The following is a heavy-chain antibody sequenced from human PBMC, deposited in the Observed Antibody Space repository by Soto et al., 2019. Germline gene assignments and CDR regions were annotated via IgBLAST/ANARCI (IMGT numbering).Heavy chain of an antibody. CDR1: GFTFSSYS. D-gene: IGHD3-16*01. J-gene: IGHJ6*02. CDR3: ARSYGPHDYYGMDV. CDR2: IGTAGDT. V-gene: IGHV3-13*01. Sequence: GGSLRLSCAASGFTFSSYSMNWVRQAPGKGLEWVSAIGTAGDTYYPGSVKGRFTISRENAKNSLYLQMNSLRAEDTAVYYCARSYGPHDYYGMDVWGQGTTVTVSS.